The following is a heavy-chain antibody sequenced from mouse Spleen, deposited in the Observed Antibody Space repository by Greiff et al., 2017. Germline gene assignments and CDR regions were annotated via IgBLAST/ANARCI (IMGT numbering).Heavy chain of an antibody. J-gene: IGHJ4*01. CDR1: GFPFGDYG. Sequence: EVMLVESGGGLLRPGGSLKLSCAASGFPFGDYGMHWVRQAPEKGLEWVAYISSGSSTIYYADTVKGRFTISRDNAKNTLFLQMTSLRSEDTAMYYCAREDYYAMDYWGQGTSVTVSS. CDR2: ISSGSSTI. V-gene: IGHV5-17*01. CDR3: AREDYYAMDY.